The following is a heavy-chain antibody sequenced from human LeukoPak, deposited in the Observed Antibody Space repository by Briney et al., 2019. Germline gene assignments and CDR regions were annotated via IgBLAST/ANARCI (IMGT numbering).Heavy chain of an antibody. D-gene: IGHD2-21*01. J-gene: IGHJ5*02. CDR3: ERTHCGGGSCDTFDP. Sequence: PSETLSLTCNVFGVSISNYFWSCLRQPAGKGLEWIGRFYASGTTYYNPSLRSRVTLSMDTPKNHFPLKLTSVTGADTAVYYCERTHCGGGSCDTFDPWGQGTLVTVSS. V-gene: IGHV4-4*07. CDR2: FYASGTT. CDR1: GVSISNYF.